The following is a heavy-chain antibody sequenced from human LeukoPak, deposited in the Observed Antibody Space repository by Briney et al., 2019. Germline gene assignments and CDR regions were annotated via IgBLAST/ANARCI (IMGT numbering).Heavy chain of an antibody. CDR2: IYSGGST. D-gene: IGHD1-14*01. J-gene: IGHJ4*02. V-gene: IGHV3-53*01. CDR3: ARGVEPLAANTLAY. CDR1: GFTVSSNY. Sequence: GGSLRLSCAASGFTVSSNYMSWVRQAPGKGLEWASVIYSGGSTYYADSVKGRFTISRDNSKNTLYLQMNSLRAEDTAVYYCARGVEPLAANTLAYWGQGTLVTVSS.